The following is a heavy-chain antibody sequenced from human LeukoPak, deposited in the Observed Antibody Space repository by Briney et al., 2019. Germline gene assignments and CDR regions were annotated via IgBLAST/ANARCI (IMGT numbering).Heavy chain of an antibody. J-gene: IGHJ4*02. Sequence: GGSLRLSCAASGFTFSSYGMDWVRQAPGKGLEWLANIREDESEINYVDSVKGRFTISRDNAKDSLYLQMNSLRAEDTAVYYCARVNLPAAIRDWGQGTLVTVSS. V-gene: IGHV3-7*01. CDR3: ARVNLPAAIRD. D-gene: IGHD2-2*01. CDR1: GFTFSSYG. CDR2: IREDESEI.